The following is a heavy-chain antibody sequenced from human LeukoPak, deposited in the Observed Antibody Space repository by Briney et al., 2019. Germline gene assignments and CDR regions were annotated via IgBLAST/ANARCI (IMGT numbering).Heavy chain of an antibody. Sequence: AETLSLICTVYGGSISSSSYYWGWIHQPPGKGLERIGSIYYSGSTYYNPSLKSRVTISVDTSKNQFSLKLSSVTAADTAVYYCARAVGIAAAGVPYYYYYMDVWGKGTTVTVSS. CDR2: IYYSGST. CDR1: GGSISSSSYY. CDR3: ARAVGIAAAGVPYYYYYMDV. V-gene: IGHV4-39*07. J-gene: IGHJ6*03. D-gene: IGHD6-13*01.